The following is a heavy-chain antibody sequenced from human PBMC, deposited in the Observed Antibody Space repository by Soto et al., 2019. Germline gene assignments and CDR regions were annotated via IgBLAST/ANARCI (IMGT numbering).Heavy chain of an antibody. V-gene: IGHV3-48*03. CDR2: ISSSGSIR. Sequence: EVQLVESGGGLVQPGGSLRLSCAVSGFTYGAYEMNWVRQAQGKGLEWVAYISSSGSIRYYADSVQGRFTISRDNANNSLYLQMNSLRAEDTAVYYCARELRTLDRGVTYSMDVWVQGTTVTVTS. J-gene: IGHJ6*02. CDR1: GFTYGAYE. CDR3: ARELRTLDRGVTYSMDV. D-gene: IGHD3-10*01.